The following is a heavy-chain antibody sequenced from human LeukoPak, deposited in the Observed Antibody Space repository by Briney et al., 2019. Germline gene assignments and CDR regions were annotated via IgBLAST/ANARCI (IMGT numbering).Heavy chain of an antibody. CDR1: GFTFSSYG. Sequence: GGSLRLSCAASGFTFSSYGMSWVRQAPGKGLEWVSAIGGSGGSTYYADSVKGRFTISRDNSKNTLYLQMNSLRAEDTAVYYCAKDRDSSGYYYTTVYYFDYWGQGTLVTVSS. CDR3: AKDRDSSGYYYTTVYYFDY. V-gene: IGHV3-23*01. D-gene: IGHD3-22*01. CDR2: IGGSGGST. J-gene: IGHJ4*02.